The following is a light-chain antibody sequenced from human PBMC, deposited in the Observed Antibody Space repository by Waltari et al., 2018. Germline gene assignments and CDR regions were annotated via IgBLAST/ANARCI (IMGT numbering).Light chain of an antibody. CDR3: SSYTDTNTLHVV. CDR2: GVT. V-gene: IGLV2-14*03. CDR1: SSDIGDFNY. J-gene: IGLJ2*01. Sequence: SALTQPASVSGSPGQSITISCTGTSSDIGDFNYISWYQQHPGEGPKLIIYGVTKRPSGVSTRFSRSNSGNTASLTISGLQAADEAEYFCSSYTDTNTLHVVFGGGTKLSVL.